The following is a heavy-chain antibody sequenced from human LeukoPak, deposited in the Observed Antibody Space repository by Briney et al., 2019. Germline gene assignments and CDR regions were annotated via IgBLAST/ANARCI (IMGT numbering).Heavy chain of an antibody. V-gene: IGHV4-31*03. J-gene: IGHJ4*02. Sequence: SQTLSLTCTVSGGSISSGGYYWSWIRQHPGKGLEWIGYIYYSGSTYYNPSLKSRVTISVDTSKNQFSLKLSSVTAADTAVYYCARGYSGYDSAPLDYWGQGTLVTVSS. D-gene: IGHD5-12*01. CDR2: IYYSGST. CDR3: ARGYSGYDSAPLDY. CDR1: GGSISSGGYY.